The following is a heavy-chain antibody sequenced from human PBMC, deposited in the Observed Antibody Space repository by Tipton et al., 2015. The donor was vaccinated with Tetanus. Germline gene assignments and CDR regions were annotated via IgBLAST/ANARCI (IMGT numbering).Heavy chain of an antibody. Sequence: LTCAVYGGSFSGYYWSWIRQPPGKGLEWIGEINHSGSTNYNPSLKSRVTISVDTSKNQFSLKLSSVTAADTAVYYCARGRREQDYWGQGTLVTVSS. CDR2: INHSGST. V-gene: IGHV4-34*01. CDR3: ARGRREQDY. D-gene: IGHD5-24*01. J-gene: IGHJ4*02. CDR1: GGSFSGYY.